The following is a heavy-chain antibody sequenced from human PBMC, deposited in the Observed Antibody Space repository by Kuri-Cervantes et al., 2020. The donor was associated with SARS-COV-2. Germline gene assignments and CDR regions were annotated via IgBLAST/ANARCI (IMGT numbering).Heavy chain of an antibody. J-gene: IGHJ6*02. CDR1: GFTFSSYA. D-gene: IGHD6-6*01. Sequence: GESLKISCAASGFTFSSYAMGWVRQAPGKGLEWVSAISGSGGSTYYADSVKGRFTISRDNSKNTLYLQMNSLRAEDTAVYYCARDCTLRPAYSSSGHYYYYGMDVWGQGTTVTVSS. CDR3: ARDCTLRPAYSSSGHYYYYGMDV. CDR2: ISGSGGST. V-gene: IGHV3-23*01.